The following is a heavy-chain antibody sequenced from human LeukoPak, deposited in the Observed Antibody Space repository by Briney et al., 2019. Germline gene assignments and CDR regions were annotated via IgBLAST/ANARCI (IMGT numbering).Heavy chain of an antibody. Sequence: ASETLSLTCTVSGGSISSYYWSWIRQPPGKGLEWIGYIYYSGGTNYNPSLMSRVTISVDTSKNQFSLNLSSVTAADTAVYYCARHSSDWYYFDYWGRGTLVTVSS. V-gene: IGHV4-59*08. CDR2: IYYSGGT. CDR1: GGSISSYY. D-gene: IGHD6-19*01. J-gene: IGHJ4*02. CDR3: ARHSSDWYYFDY.